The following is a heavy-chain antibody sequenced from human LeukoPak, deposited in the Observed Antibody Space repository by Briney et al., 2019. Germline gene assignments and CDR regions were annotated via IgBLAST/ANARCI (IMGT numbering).Heavy chain of an antibody. Sequence: ASVTVSCKASNYTFSDYDITWVRPAPGQGLEWMGWVSKYSGNADYAPKFQGRVSMTTDTSTRTAYMELRSLRPDDTAVYFCAREDDRSFGAYDCWGQGTLVTVSS. CDR2: VSKYSGNA. V-gene: IGHV1-18*01. CDR1: NYTFSDYD. J-gene: IGHJ4*02. CDR3: AREDDRSFGAYDC. D-gene: IGHD4-17*01.